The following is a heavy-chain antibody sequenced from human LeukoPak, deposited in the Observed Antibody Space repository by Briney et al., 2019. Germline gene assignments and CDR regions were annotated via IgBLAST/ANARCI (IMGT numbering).Heavy chain of an antibody. CDR2: MYYSGST. Sequence: KPSETLSLTCTVSGGSISSYYWSWIRQPPGKGLEWIGYMYYSGSTNYNPSLKSRVTISVDTSKNQFSLKLSSVTAADTAVYYCARGAVAYYYFDNWGQGTLVTVSS. V-gene: IGHV4-59*01. D-gene: IGHD6-19*01. J-gene: IGHJ4*02. CDR1: GGSISSYY. CDR3: ARGAVAYYYFDN.